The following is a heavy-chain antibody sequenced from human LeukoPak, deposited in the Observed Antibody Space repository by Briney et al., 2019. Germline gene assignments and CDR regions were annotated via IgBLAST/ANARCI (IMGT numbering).Heavy chain of an antibody. CDR1: GGSLSHYY. D-gene: IGHD1-1*01. Sequence: SETLSLTCTVSGGSLSHYYWAWIRQPPGKGLEWIGSIYYSGSTYYNPSLKSRVTISVDTSKNQFSLKVSSVTAADTAVYYCARERRYYFDYWGQGILVTVSS. J-gene: IGHJ4*02. V-gene: IGHV4-39*07. CDR3: ARERRYYFDY. CDR2: IYYSGST.